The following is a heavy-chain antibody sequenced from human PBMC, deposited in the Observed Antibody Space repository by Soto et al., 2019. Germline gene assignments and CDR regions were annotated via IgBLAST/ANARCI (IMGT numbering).Heavy chain of an antibody. V-gene: IGHV1-18*04. CDR1: GYTFTRYG. J-gene: IGHJ5*02. Sequence: ASVKVSCKASGYTFTRYGISWVRQAPGQGLEWMGWISSYNGNTNYAQKVQGRVTMTTDTSPSTTYMELRSLRSDDTAVYYCARGPRYCSTTTCFSAVTWIDPWGQGTLVTVSS. CDR2: ISSYNGNT. CDR3: ARGPRYCSTTTCFSAVTWIDP. D-gene: IGHD2-2*01.